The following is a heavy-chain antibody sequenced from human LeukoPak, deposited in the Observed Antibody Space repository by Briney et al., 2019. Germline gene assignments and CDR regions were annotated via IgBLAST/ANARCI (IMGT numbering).Heavy chain of an antibody. V-gene: IGHV3-30-3*01. D-gene: IGHD1-26*01. CDR1: GFTFSSYA. CDR2: ISYDGSNK. Sequence: GGSLRLSCAASGFTFSSYAMHWVRQAPGKGLEWVAVISYDGSNKYYADSVKGRFTISRDNSKNTLYLQMNSLRVEDTAIYYCTRDRVVGATQGLGAWGQGILVTVSS. CDR3: TRDRVVGATQGLGA. J-gene: IGHJ4*02.